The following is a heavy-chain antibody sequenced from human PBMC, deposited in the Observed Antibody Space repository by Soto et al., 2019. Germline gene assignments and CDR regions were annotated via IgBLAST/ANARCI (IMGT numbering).Heavy chain of an antibody. V-gene: IGHV3-53*04. CDR2: IYSGGST. J-gene: IGHJ4*02. CDR1: GFTVSSNY. D-gene: IGHD6-19*01. CDR3: ARYIAVAGTFYFDY. Sequence: EVQLVESGGGLVQPGGSLRLSCAASGFTVSSNYMSWVRQAPGKGLEWVSVIYSGGSTYYADSVKGRFTISRHNSKNTLYLQMNSLRAEDTAVYYCARYIAVAGTFYFDYWGQGILATVSS.